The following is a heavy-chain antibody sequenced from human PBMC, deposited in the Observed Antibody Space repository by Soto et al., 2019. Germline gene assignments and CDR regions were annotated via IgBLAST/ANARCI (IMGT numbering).Heavy chain of an antibody. V-gene: IGHV4-39*01. J-gene: IGHJ6*03. CDR3: ARLKRHSRGVGGSMDV. CDR1: GGSISSSSYY. D-gene: IGHD3-16*01. Sequence: QLQLQESGPGLVKPSETLSLTCTVSGGSISSSSYYWGWIRQPPGKGLEWIGSIYYSGSTYYNPSLKSRVTISVDTSKNQFSLKLSSVTAADTAVYYCARLKRHSRGVGGSMDVWGKGTTVTVSS. CDR2: IYYSGST.